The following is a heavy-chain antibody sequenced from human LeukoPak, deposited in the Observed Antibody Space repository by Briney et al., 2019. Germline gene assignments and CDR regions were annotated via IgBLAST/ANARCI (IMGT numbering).Heavy chain of an antibody. V-gene: IGHV1-69*01. CDR2: IIPIFGTA. Sequence: GASVKVSCKASGGTFSSYAISWVRQAPGQGLEWMEGIIPIFGTANYAQKFQGRVTITADESTSTAYMELSSLRSEDTAVYHCARNDYYSADYWGQGTLVTVSS. CDR3: ARNDYYSADY. D-gene: IGHD3-22*01. CDR1: GGTFSSYA. J-gene: IGHJ4*02.